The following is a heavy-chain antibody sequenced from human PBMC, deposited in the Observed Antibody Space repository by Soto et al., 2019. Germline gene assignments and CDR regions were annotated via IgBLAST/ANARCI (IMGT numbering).Heavy chain of an antibody. CDR3: AREGKSGWVDY. V-gene: IGHV3-7*01. Sequence: EVQLVESGGGLVQPGGSLRLSCAASGFTFSSYRMSWVRQAPGKGLEWVANIKQDGSEKYYVDSVKGRFTISRDNAKNSLYLQMNSLRAEDTAVYYCAREGKSGWVDYWGQGTLITVSS. D-gene: IGHD6-19*01. CDR1: GFTFSSYR. CDR2: IKQDGSEK. J-gene: IGHJ4*02.